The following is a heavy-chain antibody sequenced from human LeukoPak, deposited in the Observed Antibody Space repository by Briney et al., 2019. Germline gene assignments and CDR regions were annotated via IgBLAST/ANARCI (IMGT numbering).Heavy chain of an antibody. V-gene: IGHV3-7*01. CDR2: IKQDGSEK. CDR1: GFTLSSYW. J-gene: IGHJ4*02. D-gene: IGHD2-15*01. CDR3: ARAGSSPFDY. Sequence: GGSLRLSCAASGFTLSSYWMSWVRQAPGKGLEWVANIKQDGSEKYYVDSVKGRFTISRDNAKNSLYLQMNSLRAEDTAVYYCARAGSSPFDYWGQGTLVTVSS.